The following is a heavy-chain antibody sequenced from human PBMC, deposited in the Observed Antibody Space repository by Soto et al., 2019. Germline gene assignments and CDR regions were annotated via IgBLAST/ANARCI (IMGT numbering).Heavy chain of an antibody. CDR1: GFTFDIYG. D-gene: IGHD3-22*01. CDR2: ITGPGDTT. CDR3: ARVFGNSGGYYYDY. Sequence: PGGSQRLSSVASGFTFDIYGMHWVRQAPGKGLEYVSAITGPGDTTFYADSVKGRFTITRDNFKNTMYLQMDSLRADDTAVYYCARVFGNSGGYYYDYWGQGALVTVSS. V-gene: IGHV3-64*02. J-gene: IGHJ4*02.